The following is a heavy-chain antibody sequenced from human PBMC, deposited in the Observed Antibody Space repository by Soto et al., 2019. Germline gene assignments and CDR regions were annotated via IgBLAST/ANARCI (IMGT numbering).Heavy chain of an antibody. CDR1: GGSISIYY. CDR2: IYYSGST. J-gene: IGHJ4*02. D-gene: IGHD5-12*01. CDR3: ARHWRGYSGYDWSFFDY. V-gene: IGHV4-59*08. Sequence: SDTLSLTCTVSGGSISIYYWSWIRQPPGKGLEWIGYIYYSGSTNYNPSLKSRVTISVDTSKNQFSLKLSSVTAADTAVYYCARHWRGYSGYDWSFFDYWGQGTLVTVS.